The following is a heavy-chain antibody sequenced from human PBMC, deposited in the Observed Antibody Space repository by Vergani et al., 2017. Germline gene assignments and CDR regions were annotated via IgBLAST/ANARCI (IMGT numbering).Heavy chain of an antibody. CDR1: GGSISSGGYY. D-gene: IGHD3-9*01. CDR2: IYYSGST. V-gene: IGHV4-31*03. J-gene: IGHJ5*02. CDR3: ARGAMYYDILTGYYRVKAWFDP. Sequence: QVQLQESGPGLVKPSQTLSLTCTVSGGSISSGGYYWSWIRQHPGKGLEWIGYIYYSGSTNYNPSLKSRVTISVDTSKNQFSLKLSSVTAAATAVYYCARGAMYYDILTGYYRVKAWFDPWGQGTLVTVSS.